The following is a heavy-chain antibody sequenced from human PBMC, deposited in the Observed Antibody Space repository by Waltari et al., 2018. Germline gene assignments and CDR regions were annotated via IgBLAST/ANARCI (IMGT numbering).Heavy chain of an antibody. CDR1: GGSISSSSYY. D-gene: IGHD1-26*01. J-gene: IGHJ4*02. Sequence: QLQLQESGPGLVKPSETLSLTCTVSGGSISSSSYYWGWTRQPPGKGLEWIGSIYYSGSTYYNPSLKSRVTISVDTSKNQFSLKLSSVTAADTAVYYCARHVYPIVGAWYWGQGTLVTVSS. V-gene: IGHV4-39*01. CDR3: ARHVYPIVGAWY. CDR2: IYYSGST.